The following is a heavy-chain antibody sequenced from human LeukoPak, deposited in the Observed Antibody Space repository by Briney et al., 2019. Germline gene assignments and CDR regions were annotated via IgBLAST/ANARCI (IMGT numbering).Heavy chain of an antibody. CDR1: GDSISSYY. V-gene: IGHV4-59*01. J-gene: IGHJ4*02. D-gene: IGHD3-10*01. Sequence: AETLSLTCTVSGDSISSYYWSWIRQPPGKGLEWIGYIYYSGSTNYSPSLKTRVTISADTSKTQFSLKLSSVTAADPAVYYCARAFNRGYMFDYWGQGTRVTVSS. CDR2: IYYSGST. CDR3: ARAFNRGYMFDY.